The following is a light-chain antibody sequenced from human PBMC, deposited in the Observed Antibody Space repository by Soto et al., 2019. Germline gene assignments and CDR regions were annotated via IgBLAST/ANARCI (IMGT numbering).Light chain of an antibody. Sequence: QSVLTQPPSASGSPGQSVTISCTGTSRDVGGYDYVSWYQQYPGKTPKLMIFEVTKRPSGVPDRFSGPKSGNTASLTVSGRQAEDQAHYYSLTDAGIAYVFGTGTKVTVL. CDR1: SRDVGGYDY. CDR2: EVT. V-gene: IGLV2-8*01. CDR3: LTDAGIAYV. J-gene: IGLJ1*01.